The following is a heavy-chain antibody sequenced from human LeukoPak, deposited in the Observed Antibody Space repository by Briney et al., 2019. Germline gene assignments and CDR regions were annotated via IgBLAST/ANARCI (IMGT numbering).Heavy chain of an antibody. CDR2: IKSNDGGTT. Sequence: GGSLRLSCAASGFKFSNTWMSWVRQAPGKGLEWVGRIKSNDGGTTEYAAPGKGRFTISRDDSQNTLYLQINKLKTEDTAVYYCTTDTGSPKPYYFDYWGQGALDTVSS. V-gene: IGHV3-15*01. CDR1: GFKFSNTW. J-gene: IGHJ4*02. D-gene: IGHD1-26*01. CDR3: TTDTGSPKPYYFDY.